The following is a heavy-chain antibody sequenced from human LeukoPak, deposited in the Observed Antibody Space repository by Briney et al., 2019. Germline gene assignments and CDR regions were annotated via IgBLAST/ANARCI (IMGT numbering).Heavy chain of an antibody. J-gene: IGHJ5*02. V-gene: IGHV3-23*01. D-gene: IGHD7-27*01. CDR3: AKDGGLWVSAHWGGS. Sequence: QAGGSLRLSCAASGFTFSSYTMSWVRQAPGKGLEWVSTITTSDGNTYYADSVKGRFTVSRDNSKNTLFLQMNSLRAEDTAVYYCAKDGGLWVSAHWGGSWGRGTLVTVSS. CDR1: GFTFSSYT. CDR2: ITTSDGNT.